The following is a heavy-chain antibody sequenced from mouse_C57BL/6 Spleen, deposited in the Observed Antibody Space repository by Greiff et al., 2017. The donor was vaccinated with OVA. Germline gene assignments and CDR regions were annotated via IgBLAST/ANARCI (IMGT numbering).Heavy chain of an antibody. J-gene: IGHJ1*03. Sequence: EVQRVESGGDLVKPGGSLKLSCAASGFTFSSYGMSWVRQTPDKRLEWVATISSGGSYTYYPDSVKGRFTISRDNAKNTLYLQMSSLKSEDTAMYYCASPITTVVARYFDVWGTGTTVTVSS. CDR2: ISSGGSYT. CDR3: ASPITTVVARYFDV. D-gene: IGHD1-1*01. CDR1: GFTFSSYG. V-gene: IGHV5-6*01.